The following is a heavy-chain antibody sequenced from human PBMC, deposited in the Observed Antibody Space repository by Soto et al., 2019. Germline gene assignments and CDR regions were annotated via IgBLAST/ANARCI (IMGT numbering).Heavy chain of an antibody. D-gene: IGHD1-26*01. V-gene: IGHV1-8*01. CDR3: AGEKVGTTGIDF. J-gene: IGHJ4*02. CDR1: GYTFTGYD. CDR2: MNPNSGNT. Sequence: QAQLVQSGAEVKKPGASVKVSCKASGYTFTGYDIKWVRQATGQGLEWMGWMNPNSGNTGYAQTFQGRVTMTRDNSIITAYMELTSLRDDDSAVYYCAGEKVGTTGIDFWGQGTLVTVSS.